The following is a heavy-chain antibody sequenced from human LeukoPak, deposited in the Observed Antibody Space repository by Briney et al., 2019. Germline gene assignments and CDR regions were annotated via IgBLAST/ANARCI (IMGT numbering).Heavy chain of an antibody. CDR1: GYTFTSYY. Sequence: ASVEVSCKASGYTFTSYYMHWVRQAPGQGLEWMGIINPSGGSTSYAQKFQGRVTMTRDTSINTAYMELSRLRSDDTAVYYCARRVAARGGYYFDYWGQGTLVTVSS. CDR3: ARRVAARGGYYFDY. CDR2: INPSGGST. D-gene: IGHD6-6*01. J-gene: IGHJ4*02. V-gene: IGHV1-46*01.